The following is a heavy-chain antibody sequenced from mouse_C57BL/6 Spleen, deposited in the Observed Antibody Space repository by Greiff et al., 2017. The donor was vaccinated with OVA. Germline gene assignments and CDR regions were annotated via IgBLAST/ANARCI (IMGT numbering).Heavy chain of an antibody. CDR2: ILPGSGST. Sequence: QVQLQQSGAELMKPGASVKLSCKATGYTFTGYWIEWVKQRPGHGLEWIGEILPGSGSTNYTEKFKGKATFPADTSSNTAYMQLSSLTTDDSAIYYCARYHYGSSEEYYFDYWGQGTTLTVSS. CDR3: ARYHYGSSEEYYFDY. D-gene: IGHD1-1*01. CDR1: GYTFTGYW. J-gene: IGHJ2*01. V-gene: IGHV1-9*01.